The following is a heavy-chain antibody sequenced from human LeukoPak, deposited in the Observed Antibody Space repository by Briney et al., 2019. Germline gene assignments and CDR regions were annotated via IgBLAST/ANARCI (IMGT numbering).Heavy chain of an antibody. CDR1: GGSISSYY. Sequence: PSETLSLTCTVSGGSISSYYWSWIRQPPGKGLEWIGYIYYSGSTNYSPSLKSRVTISVDTSKNQFSLKLSSVTAADTAVYYCAKKKALYNWFDPWGQGTLVTVSS. CDR3: AKKKALYNWFDP. D-gene: IGHD3-16*02. J-gene: IGHJ5*02. CDR2: IYYSGST. V-gene: IGHV4-59*08.